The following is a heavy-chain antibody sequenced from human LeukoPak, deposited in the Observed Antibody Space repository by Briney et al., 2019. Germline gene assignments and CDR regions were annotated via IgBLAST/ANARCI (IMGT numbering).Heavy chain of an antibody. CDR2: IRYDGSNK. Sequence: PGGSLRLSCAASGFTFSSYGMHWVRQAPGKGLEWVAFIRYDGSNKYYADSVKGRFTISRENAKNSLYLQMNSLRAGDTDVYYCARGQHYYDSSGYYPGGFDYWGQGTLVTVSS. V-gene: IGHV3-30*02. D-gene: IGHD3-22*01. CDR3: ARGQHYYDSSGYYPGGFDY. CDR1: GFTFSSYG. J-gene: IGHJ4*02.